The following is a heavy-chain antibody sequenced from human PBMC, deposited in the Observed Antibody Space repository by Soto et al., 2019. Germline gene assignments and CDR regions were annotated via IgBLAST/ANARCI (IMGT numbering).Heavy chain of an antibody. J-gene: IGHJ6*02. V-gene: IGHV3-23*01. CDR1: GFTFSDYA. Sequence: EEQLLESGGGLVQPGGSLRLSCAASGFTFSDYAMTWVRQAPGKGLEWVSGISSSGGNTYYADSVKGRFTITRDNSKNTLSLHMDSLRAEDPAVYYCAKNGASSKTWYMWYYALDVWGQWTTVTVSS. CDR2: ISSSGGNT. CDR3: AKNGASSKTWYMWYYALDV. D-gene: IGHD6-13*01.